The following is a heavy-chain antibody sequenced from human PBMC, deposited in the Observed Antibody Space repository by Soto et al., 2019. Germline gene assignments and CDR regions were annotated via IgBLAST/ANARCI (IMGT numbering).Heavy chain of an antibody. CDR2: IWYDGTNK. D-gene: IGHD3-16*02. V-gene: IGHV3-33*01. CDR1: GFTFSSYG. Sequence: PGGSLRLSCAASGFTFSSYGMHWVRQAPGKGLEWVAVIWYDGTNKYYVDSVKGRFTISKDNSKNTLYLQMNSLRAEDTAIYYCARDIGDPISRRTDAFDIWGQGTMVTVSS. J-gene: IGHJ3*02. CDR3: ARDIGDPISRRTDAFDI.